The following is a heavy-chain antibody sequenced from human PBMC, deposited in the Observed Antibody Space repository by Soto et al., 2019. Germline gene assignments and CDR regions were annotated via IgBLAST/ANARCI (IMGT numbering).Heavy chain of an antibody. D-gene: IGHD3-10*01. CDR1: GGTFSSYA. CDR3: ARTTAYYGSGSDYYYYGMDV. V-gene: IGHV1-69*13. J-gene: IGHJ6*02. Sequence: SVKVSCKASGGTFSSYAISWVRQAPGQGLEWMGGIIPIFGTANYTQKFQGRVTITADESTSTAYMELSSLRSEDTAVYYCARTTAYYGSGSDYYYYGMDVWGQGTTVTVSS. CDR2: IIPIFGTA.